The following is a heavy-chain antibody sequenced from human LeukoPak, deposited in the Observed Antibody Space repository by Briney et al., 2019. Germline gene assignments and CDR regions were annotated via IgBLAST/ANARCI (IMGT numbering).Heavy chain of an antibody. CDR3: ARDLGWGSPVAY. V-gene: IGHV4-4*07. Sequence: SETLSLTCTVSGGSISSYFWNWIRQPAGKGLEWIGKIYGGGSTTYNPSPNYNPSLKSRVTMSVDTSNNEFSLSLTSVTAAATAVYYCARDLGWGSPVAYWGQGILVTVSS. J-gene: IGHJ4*02. CDR2: IYGGGSTTYNPSP. D-gene: IGHD3-16*01. CDR1: GGSISSYF.